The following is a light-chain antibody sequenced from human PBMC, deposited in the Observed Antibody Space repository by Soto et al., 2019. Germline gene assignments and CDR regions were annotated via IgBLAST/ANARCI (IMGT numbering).Light chain of an antibody. V-gene: IGKV3-20*01. J-gene: IGKJ4*01. Sequence: EIVLTQSPGTLSLSPGERATLSCRASQSGSNTYLAWHQQKRGQAPRLLIYGASSRATGIPDRFSGSWSGTDFTLTISRLEPEDFAVYYCQQYGRSLTFGGGTKVEIK. CDR3: QQYGRSLT. CDR1: QSGSNTY. CDR2: GAS.